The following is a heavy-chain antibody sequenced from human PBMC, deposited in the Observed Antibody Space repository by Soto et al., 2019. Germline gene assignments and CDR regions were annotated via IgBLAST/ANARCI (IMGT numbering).Heavy chain of an antibody. D-gene: IGHD2-15*01. J-gene: IGHJ4*02. CDR1: GFTFSSDA. Sequence: GGSLRLSCAASGFTFSSDAMSWVRQAPGEGLEWVSAISGSGGSTYYADSVKGRFTISRDNSRNTLYLQMNSLRAEDTALYYCAKGARVYCSGGSCYFDYGGQGTLVTVSS. V-gene: IGHV3-23*01. CDR3: AKGARVYCSGGSCYFDY. CDR2: ISGSGGST.